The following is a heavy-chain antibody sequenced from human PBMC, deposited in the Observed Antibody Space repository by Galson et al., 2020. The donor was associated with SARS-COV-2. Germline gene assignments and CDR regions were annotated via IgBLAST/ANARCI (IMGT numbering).Heavy chain of an antibody. D-gene: IGHD6-19*01. J-gene: IGHJ4*02. CDR2: IKQDGSEK. CDR3: ARHTTVGWYESLFDY. Sequence: QLGESLKISCAASGFIFSNYWMTWVRQAPGKGLEWVTNIKQDGSEKYYVDSVKGRFTISRDNAKNSLFLQMNSLRAEDTAVYYCARHTTVGWYESLFDYWGQGTLVTVSS. CDR1: GFIFSNYW. V-gene: IGHV3-7*01.